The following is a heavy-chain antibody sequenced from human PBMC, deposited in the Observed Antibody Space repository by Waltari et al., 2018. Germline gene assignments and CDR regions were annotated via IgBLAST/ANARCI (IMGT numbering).Heavy chain of an antibody. CDR3: ARLRRDDYYDSSGYYYYFDY. Sequence: QVQLQESGPGLVKPSETLSLTCAVSGYSISSGYYWAWLRQPPGKGLEWIGSIYHSGSTYYNPSLKSRVTISVDTSKNQFSLKLSSVTAADTAVYYCARLRRDDYYDSSGYYYYFDYWGQGTLVTVSS. V-gene: IGHV4-38-2*01. D-gene: IGHD3-22*01. CDR1: GYSISSGYY. CDR2: IYHSGST. J-gene: IGHJ4*02.